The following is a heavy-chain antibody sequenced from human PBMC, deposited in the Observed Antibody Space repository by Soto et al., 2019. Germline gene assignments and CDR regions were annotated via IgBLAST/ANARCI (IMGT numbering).Heavy chain of an antibody. V-gene: IGHV3-33*01. CDR1: GFTFSSYG. CDR2: IWYDGSNK. J-gene: IGHJ4*02. Sequence: QVQLVESGGGVVQPGRSLRLSCAASGFTFSSYGMHWVRQAPDKGLEWVAVIWYDGSNKYYADSVKGRFTISRDNSKNTLYLQMNSLRAEDTAVYYCARGDTAMAYWGQGTLVTVSS. D-gene: IGHD5-18*01. CDR3: ARGDTAMAY.